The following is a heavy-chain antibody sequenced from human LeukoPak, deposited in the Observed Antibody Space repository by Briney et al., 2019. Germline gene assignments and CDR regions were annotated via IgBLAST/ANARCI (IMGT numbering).Heavy chain of an antibody. Sequence: GGSLRLSCAASGFTFSSYAMSWVRQAPGKGLEWVAVISYDGSNKYYADSVKGRFTISRDNSKNTLYLQMNSLRAEDTAVYYCARAIGEVAPLYYYYGMDVWGQGTTVTVSS. D-gene: IGHD3-3*01. CDR3: ARAIGEVAPLYYYYGMDV. CDR2: ISYDGSNK. CDR1: GFTFSSYA. J-gene: IGHJ6*02. V-gene: IGHV3-30-3*01.